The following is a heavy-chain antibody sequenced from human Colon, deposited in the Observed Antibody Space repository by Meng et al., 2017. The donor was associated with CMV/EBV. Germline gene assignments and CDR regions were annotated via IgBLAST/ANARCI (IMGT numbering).Heavy chain of an antibody. V-gene: IGHV3-21*01. CDR2: ISSSSSYI. Sequence: GESLKISCAASGFTFGSYSMNWVRQAPGKGLEWVSSISSSSSYIYYADSVKGRFTISRDNAKNSLYVQMNSLRAEDTAVYYCAKTGTPYNWNYYFDYWGQGTLVTVSS. CDR3: AKTGTPYNWNYYFDY. J-gene: IGHJ4*02. D-gene: IGHD1-7*01. CDR1: GFTFGSYS.